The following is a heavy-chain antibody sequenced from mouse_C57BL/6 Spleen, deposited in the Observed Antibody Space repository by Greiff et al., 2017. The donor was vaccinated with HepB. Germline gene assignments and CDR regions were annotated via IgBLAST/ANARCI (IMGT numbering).Heavy chain of an antibody. J-gene: IGHJ4*01. D-gene: IGHD1-1*01. V-gene: IGHV1-61*01. Sequence: QVQLQQPGAELVRPGSSVKLSCKASGYTFTSYWMDWVKQRPGQGLEWIGNIYPSDSETHYNQKFKDKATLTVDKSSSTAYMQLSSLTSEDSAVYYCARPHYYGSSPAMDYWGQGTSVTVSS. CDR1: GYTFTSYW. CDR3: ARPHYYGSSPAMDY. CDR2: IYPSDSET.